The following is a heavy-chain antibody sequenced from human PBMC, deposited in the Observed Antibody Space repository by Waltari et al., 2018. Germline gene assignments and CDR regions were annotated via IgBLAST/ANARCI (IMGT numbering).Heavy chain of an antibody. J-gene: IGHJ3*02. CDR3: ARPRRGSPDAFDI. Sequence: EVQLVESGGGLVKPGGSLRLSCAASGFTFSSYSMNWVRQAPGKGLEWVSSISSSSSYIYYADSVKGRFTISRDNAKNSLYLQMNSLRAEDTAVYYCARPRRGSPDAFDIWGQGTMVTVSS. CDR1: GFTFSSYS. CDR2: ISSSSSYI. V-gene: IGHV3-21*01. D-gene: IGHD3-16*01.